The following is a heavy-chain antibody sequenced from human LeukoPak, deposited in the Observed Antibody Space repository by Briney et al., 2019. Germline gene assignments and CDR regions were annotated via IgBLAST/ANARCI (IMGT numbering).Heavy chain of an antibody. V-gene: IGHV3-7*01. CDR2: MKHDGSEK. D-gene: IGHD3-3*01. CDR1: GFTFGSNW. CDR3: ASHPRSYDFWSIHY. Sequence: GGSLRLSCAASGFTFGSNWMSWVRQAPGKGLEWVANMKHDGSEKYFVDSVKGRFTISRDNAKNSLHLQMNSLRAEDTAVYYCASHPRSYDFWSIHYWGQGTLVTVSS. J-gene: IGHJ4*02.